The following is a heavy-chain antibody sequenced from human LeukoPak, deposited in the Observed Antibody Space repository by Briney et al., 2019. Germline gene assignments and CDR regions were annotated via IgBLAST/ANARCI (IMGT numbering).Heavy chain of an antibody. J-gene: IGHJ6*03. D-gene: IGHD6-6*01. V-gene: IGHV3-21*01. CDR2: ISSSSSYI. CDR3: ARGQNLAPRYYYYMDV. CDR1: GFTFSSYA. Sequence: GGSLRLSCAASGFTFSSYAMSWVRQAPGKGLEWVSSISSSSSYIYYADSVKGRFTISRDNAKNSLYLQMNSLRAEDTAVYYCARGQNLAPRYYYYMDVWGKGTTVTVSS.